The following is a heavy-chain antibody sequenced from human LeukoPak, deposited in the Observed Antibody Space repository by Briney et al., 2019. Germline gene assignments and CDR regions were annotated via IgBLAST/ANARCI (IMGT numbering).Heavy chain of an antibody. D-gene: IGHD2-2*01. V-gene: IGHV3-30*04. CDR2: ISYDGSSK. J-gene: IGHJ4*02. CDR3: ARDQIVPAAIPTFDY. CDR1: GFTFSSYA. Sequence: GGSLRLSCAASGFTFSSYAMHWVRQAPGKGLEWVAVISYDGSSKYYADSVKGRFTISRDNSKNTLYLQMNSLRAEDTAVYYCARDQIVPAAIPTFDYWGQGTLVTVSS.